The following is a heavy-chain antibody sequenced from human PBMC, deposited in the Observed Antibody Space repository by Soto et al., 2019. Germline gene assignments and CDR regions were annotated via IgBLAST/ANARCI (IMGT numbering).Heavy chain of an antibody. J-gene: IGHJ4*02. D-gene: IGHD6-19*01. V-gene: IGHV1-3*05. CDR1: GYTFTSYA. Sequence: QVQLVQSGAEEKKPGASVKVSCKASGYTFTSYAMHWVRQSPGQRLEWMGWINAGNGNTKYSQKFQGRVTITRDTSASTAYMELSSLRSEDTAVYYCARASGWYVSDYWGQGTLVTVSS. CDR2: INAGNGNT. CDR3: ARASGWYVSDY.